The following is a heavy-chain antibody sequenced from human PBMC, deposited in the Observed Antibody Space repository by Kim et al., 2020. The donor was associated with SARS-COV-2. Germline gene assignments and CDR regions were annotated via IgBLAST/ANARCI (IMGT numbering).Heavy chain of an antibody. V-gene: IGHV3-9*01. CDR1: GFTFDDYA. J-gene: IGHJ3*02. Sequence: GGSLRLSCAASGFTFDDYAMHWVRQAPGKGLEWVSGISWNSGSIGYADSVKGRFTISRDNAKNSLYLQMNSLRAEDTALYYCAKDLIYSSGWYGDGAFDIWGQGTMVTVSS. D-gene: IGHD6-19*01. CDR3: AKDLIYSSGWYGDGAFDI. CDR2: ISWNSGSI.